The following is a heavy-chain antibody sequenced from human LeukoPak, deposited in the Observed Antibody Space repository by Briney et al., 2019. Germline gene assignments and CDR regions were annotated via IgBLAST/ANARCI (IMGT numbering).Heavy chain of an antibody. CDR2: ISWNSGSI. CDR1: GSTFDDYA. D-gene: IGHD3-10*01. Sequence: PGGSLRLSCAASGSTFDDYAMHWVRQAPGKGLEWVSGISWNSGSIGYADSVKGRFTISRDNAKNSLYLQMNSLRAEDTALYYCAKDIAYYYGSGSKNFYYYYGMDVWGQGTTVTVSS. J-gene: IGHJ6*02. V-gene: IGHV3-9*01. CDR3: AKDIAYYYGSGSKNFYYYYGMDV.